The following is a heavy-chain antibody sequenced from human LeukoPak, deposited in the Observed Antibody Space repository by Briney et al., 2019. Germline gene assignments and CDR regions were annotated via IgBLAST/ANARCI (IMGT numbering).Heavy chain of an antibody. CDR2: ISDIGSI. D-gene: IGHD2/OR15-2a*01. V-gene: IGHV4-59*08. Sequence: SETLSLTCTVSGGSISSYYWSWIRQPPGKGLEWIAYISDIGSINYNPSLKSRVTISSDTSKNQFSLKLSSVTAADTAVYYCAGHHPRNTVDFWGQGTLVTVSS. J-gene: IGHJ4*02. CDR1: GGSISSYY. CDR3: AGHHPRNTVDF.